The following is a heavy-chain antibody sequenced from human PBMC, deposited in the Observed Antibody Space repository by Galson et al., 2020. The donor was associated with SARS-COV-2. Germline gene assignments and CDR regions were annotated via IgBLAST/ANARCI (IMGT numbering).Heavy chain of an antibody. J-gene: IGHJ4*02. Sequence: SETLSLTCAVSGGSLSGHYWSWIRQPPGMGLDWIGEVNHIGIVSYHPSLKSRVSISLDSSKNQFSLRLTSVTAADTAVYYCARGRRRWDSGYDLFDYWGQGTLVTVSS. CDR2: VNHIGIV. D-gene: IGHD6-25*01. CDR1: GGSLSGHY. V-gene: IGHV4-34*01. CDR3: ARGRRRWDSGYDLFDY.